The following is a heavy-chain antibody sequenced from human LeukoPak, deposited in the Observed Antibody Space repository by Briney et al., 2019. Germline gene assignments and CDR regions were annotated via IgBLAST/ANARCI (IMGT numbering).Heavy chain of an antibody. Sequence: PGGSLRLSCAASGFTFSSYGMHWVRQAPGKGLEWVAVISYDGSNKFYAVSVKGRFTISRDNSKNTLYLQVNSLRAEDTAVYYCARDSYSYEDYWGQGTLVTVSS. CDR3: ARDSYSYEDY. D-gene: IGHD5-18*01. J-gene: IGHJ4*02. V-gene: IGHV3-30*03. CDR1: GFTFSSYG. CDR2: ISYDGSNK.